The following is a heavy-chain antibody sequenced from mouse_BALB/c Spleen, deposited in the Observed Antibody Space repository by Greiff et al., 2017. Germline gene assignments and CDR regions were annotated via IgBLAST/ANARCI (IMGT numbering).Heavy chain of an antibody. J-gene: IGHJ4*01. Sequence: DVKLQESGPGLVKPSQSLSLTCSVTGYSITSGYYWNWIRQFPGNKLEWMGYISYDGSNNYNPSLKNRISITRDTSKNQFFLKLNSVTTEDTATYYCARGGNLRFYAMDYWGQGTSVTVSS. CDR1: GYSITSGYY. CDR2: ISYDGSN. CDR3: ARGGNLRFYAMDY. V-gene: IGHV3-6*02. D-gene: IGHD2-1*01.